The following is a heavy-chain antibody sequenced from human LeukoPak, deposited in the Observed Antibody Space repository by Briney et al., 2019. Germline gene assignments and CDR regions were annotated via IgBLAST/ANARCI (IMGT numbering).Heavy chain of an antibody. CDR3: ARGPPADY. CDR2: IYYSGNT. V-gene: IGHV4-59*01. CDR1: GGSTSSFY. J-gene: IGHJ4*02. Sequence: PSETLSLTCTVSGGSTSSFYWSWIRQPPGKGLEWIGYIYYSGNTNYNPSLKSRVTISVDTSKNQFSLKLSSVTAADTAVYYCARGPPADYWGQGTLVTVSS.